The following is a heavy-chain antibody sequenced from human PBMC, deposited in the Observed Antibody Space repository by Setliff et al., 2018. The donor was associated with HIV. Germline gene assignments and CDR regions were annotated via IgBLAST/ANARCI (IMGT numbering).Heavy chain of an antibody. CDR3: VRGALLAAFDFDY. CDR1: GYTFTTYS. Sequence: ASVKVSCKASGYTFTTYSLHWVRQAPGHSLEWVGWINVGKGDTKYSQELQDRVTITRDTSASTAYMELSSLRPDDTAVYFCVRGALLAAFDFDYWGQGTLVTVSS. CDR2: INVGKGDT. J-gene: IGHJ4*01. V-gene: IGHV1-3*01. D-gene: IGHD3-10*01.